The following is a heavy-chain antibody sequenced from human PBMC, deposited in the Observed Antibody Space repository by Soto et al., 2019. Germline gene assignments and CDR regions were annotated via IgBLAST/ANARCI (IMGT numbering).Heavy chain of an antibody. CDR2: ISGSGGST. CDR3: ASSRSDHPDYDFWSGYYSGWLDY. J-gene: IGHJ4*02. CDR1: GFTFSSYA. Sequence: GGSLRLSCAASGFTFSSYAMSWVRQAPGKGLEWVSAISGSGGSTYYADSVKGRFTISRDNSKNTLYLQMNSLRAEDTAVYYCASSRSDHPDYDFWSGYYSGWLDYWGQGTLVTVSS. D-gene: IGHD3-3*01. V-gene: IGHV3-23*01.